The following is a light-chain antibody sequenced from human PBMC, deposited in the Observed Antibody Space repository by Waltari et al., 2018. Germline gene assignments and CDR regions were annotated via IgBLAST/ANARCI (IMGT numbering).Light chain of an antibody. V-gene: IGLV4-69*02. CDR3: QTGGHGTWV. Sequence: QLVLTQSPSASASLGASVKLTCTLSSGHSRNIGAWPPQQPEQGPRFLMKVNSDGSHSKGDEIPYRFSGSSSGAERYLTISTVQSEDEAVYYCQTGGHGTWVFGGGTKLTVL. CDR1: SGHSRNI. CDR2: VNSDGSH. J-gene: IGLJ3*02.